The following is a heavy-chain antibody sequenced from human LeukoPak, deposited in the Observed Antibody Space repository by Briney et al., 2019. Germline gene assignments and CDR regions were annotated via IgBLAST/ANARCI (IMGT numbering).Heavy chain of an antibody. CDR1: GGSFSGYY. CDR2: INHSGST. D-gene: IGHD3-22*01. Sequence: SETLTLTCAVSGGSFSGYYWSWIRQPPGKGLEWIGEINHSGSTNYNPYHKSRVTISVDTSKNQFSLKLSSETAADTAVYYGARGRYQYCYDRRGYLCWCDYWGQGTLVTVSS. J-gene: IGHJ4*02. CDR3: ARGRYQYCYDRRGYLCWCDY. V-gene: IGHV4-34*01.